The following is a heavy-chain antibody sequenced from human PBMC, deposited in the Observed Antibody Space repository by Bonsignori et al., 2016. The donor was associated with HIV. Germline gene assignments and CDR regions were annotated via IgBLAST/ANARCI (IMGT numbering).Heavy chain of an antibody. J-gene: IGHJ4*02. V-gene: IGHV1-46*01. D-gene: IGHD3-22*01. CDR3: ATDSSGYPYDF. Sequence: ASVKVSCKSSGYTFTSYYIHWVRQAPGQGLEWMGIINPSGGSTSYAQKFQGRVTMTRDTSTSTVYMDLSSLRSEDTAVYYCATDSSGYPYDFWGQGTLVTVSS. CDR2: INPSGGST. CDR1: GYTFTSYY.